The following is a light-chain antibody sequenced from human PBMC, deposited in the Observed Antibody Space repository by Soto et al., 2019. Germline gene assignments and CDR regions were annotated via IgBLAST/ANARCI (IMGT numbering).Light chain of an antibody. CDR2: AAS. Sequence: DIQMTQSPSSLSASVGDRVTITCRASQSISSYLNWHQQKPGKAPKLLIYAASSLQSGVPSRFSGSGSGTEFTLTISSLQPDDFATYYCQQYNSYWTFGQGTKVDIK. CDR3: QQYNSYWT. CDR1: QSISSY. J-gene: IGKJ1*01. V-gene: IGKV1-39*01.